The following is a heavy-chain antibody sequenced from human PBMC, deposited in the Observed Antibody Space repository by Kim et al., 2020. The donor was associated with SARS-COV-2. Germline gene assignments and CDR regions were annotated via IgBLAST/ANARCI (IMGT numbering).Heavy chain of an antibody. V-gene: IGHV3-23*01. J-gene: IGHJ1*01. Sequence: GGSLRLSCAASGFTFSSHAMSWVRQAPGKGLEWVSSISGSGGSTYYADSVKGRFTTSRDNSKNTLYLQMNSLRAEDTAVYYCANEWPFYDSSGLHWGQGTLVTVSS. CDR1: GFTFSSHA. CDR2: ISGSGGST. CDR3: ANEWPFYDSSGLH. D-gene: IGHD3-22*01.